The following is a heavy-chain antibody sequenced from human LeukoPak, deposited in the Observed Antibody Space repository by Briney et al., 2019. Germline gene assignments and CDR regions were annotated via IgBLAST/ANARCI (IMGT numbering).Heavy chain of an antibody. Sequence: APVKVSCKTSGYTFTDYYIHWVRPAPGQGLEWVGRINPNSGVTHFAQKFQGRVTMTRDTSINTAFMELSRLNSDDTAVYFCARDGYGGNSFDYWGQGTLVTVSS. J-gene: IGHJ4*02. D-gene: IGHD4-23*01. CDR2: INPNSGVT. V-gene: IGHV1-2*06. CDR3: ARDGYGGNSFDY. CDR1: GYTFTDYY.